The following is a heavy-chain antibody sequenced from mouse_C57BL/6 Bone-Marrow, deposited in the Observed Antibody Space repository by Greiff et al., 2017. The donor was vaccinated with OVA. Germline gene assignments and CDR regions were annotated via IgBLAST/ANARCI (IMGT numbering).Heavy chain of an antibody. CDR1: GFTFSNYW. V-gene: IGHV6-3*01. CDR3: TGFYYGSGPAWFAY. D-gene: IGHD1-1*01. Sequence: EVKLVESGGGLVQPGGSMKLSCVASGFTFSNYWMNWVRQSPEKGLEWVAQIRLKSDNYATHYAESVKGRFTISRDDSKSSVYLQMNNLRAEDTGIYYCTGFYYGSGPAWFAYWGQGTLVTVSA. J-gene: IGHJ3*01. CDR2: IRLKSDNYAT.